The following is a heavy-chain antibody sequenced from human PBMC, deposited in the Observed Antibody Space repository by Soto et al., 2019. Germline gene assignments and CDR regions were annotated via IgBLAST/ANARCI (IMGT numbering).Heavy chain of an antibody. CDR2: INHSGST. Sequence: QVQLQQWGAGLLKPSETLSLTCAVYGGSFNGYYWTWIRQPPGTGLEWIGEINHSGSTNYNPSLKRRVTISVDTSKNQFSLKLPSVTAADTAVYYCARDKITGLFDYWGQGTLVTVSS. V-gene: IGHV4-34*01. CDR1: GGSFNGYY. CDR3: ARDKITGLFDY. J-gene: IGHJ4*02. D-gene: IGHD2-8*02.